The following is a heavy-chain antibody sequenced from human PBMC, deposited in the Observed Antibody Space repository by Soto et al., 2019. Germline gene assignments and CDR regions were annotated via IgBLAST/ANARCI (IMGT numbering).Heavy chain of an antibody. CDR1: GYTFTSYY. Sequence: ASVKVSCKASGYTFTSYYMHWVRQAHGQGLEWMGIINPSGGSTSYAQKFQGRVTMTRDTSTSTVYMELSSLRSEDTAVYYCASNNYDFLTGYYNNYYYYGMDVWGQGTTVTVSS. D-gene: IGHD3-9*01. CDR2: INPSGGST. CDR3: ASNNYDFLTGYYNNYYYYGMDV. J-gene: IGHJ6*02. V-gene: IGHV1-46*01.